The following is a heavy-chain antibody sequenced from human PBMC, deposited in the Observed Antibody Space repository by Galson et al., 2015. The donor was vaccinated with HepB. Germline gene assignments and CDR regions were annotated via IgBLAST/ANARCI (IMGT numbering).Heavy chain of an antibody. CDR3: TRLGMKLDWYFDL. D-gene: IGHD6-13*01. J-gene: IGHJ2*01. CDR2: IRSKAYGGTT. Sequence: SLRLSCAASGFTFGDYAMSWFRQAPGKGLEWVGFIRSKAYGGTTEYAASVKGRFTISRDDSKSIAYLQMNSLKTEDTAVYYCTRLGMKLDWYFDLWGRGTLVTVSS. CDR1: GFTFGDYA. V-gene: IGHV3-49*03.